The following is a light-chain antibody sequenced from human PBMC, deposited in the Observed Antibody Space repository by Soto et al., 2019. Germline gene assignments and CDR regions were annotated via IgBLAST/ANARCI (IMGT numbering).Light chain of an antibody. CDR3: QQASGFPRT. V-gene: IGKV1-12*01. J-gene: IGKJ1*01. CDR2: IAS. CDR1: QSISSW. Sequence: DIQMTQSPSSVSASVGDTVTITCRATQSISSWLAWYQQKPGKAPRLLIYIASSLQSGVPSRFSGSGSGTEFTLTISDLQPEDFATYYCQQASGFPRTFDQGTKVDIK.